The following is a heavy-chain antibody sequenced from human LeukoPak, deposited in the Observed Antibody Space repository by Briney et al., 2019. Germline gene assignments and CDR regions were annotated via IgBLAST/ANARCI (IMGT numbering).Heavy chain of an antibody. CDR1: GGSISSGGYY. Sequence: SQTLSLTCTVSGGSISSGGYYWSWIRQHPGKGLEWIGYIYYSGSTYYNPSLKSRVTISVDTSKNQFSLQLSSVTAADTAVYYCARDRSGYDNIFDYWGQGILVTVSS. J-gene: IGHJ4*02. CDR2: IYYSGST. V-gene: IGHV4-31*03. D-gene: IGHD5-12*01. CDR3: ARDRSGYDNIFDY.